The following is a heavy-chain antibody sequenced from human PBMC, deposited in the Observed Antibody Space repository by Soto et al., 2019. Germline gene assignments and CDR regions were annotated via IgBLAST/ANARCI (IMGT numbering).Heavy chain of an antibody. CDR2: ISWNSGSI. CDR3: AKDKAGRYCSGGSCPYGMDV. Sequence: SLRLSCAASGFTFDDYAMHWVRQAPGKGLEWVSGISWNSGSIGYADSVKGRFTISRDNAKNSLHLQMNSLRVEDTALYYCAKDKAGRYCSGGSCPYGMDVWGQGTTVTVSS. D-gene: IGHD2-15*01. J-gene: IGHJ6*02. V-gene: IGHV3-9*01. CDR1: GFTFDDYA.